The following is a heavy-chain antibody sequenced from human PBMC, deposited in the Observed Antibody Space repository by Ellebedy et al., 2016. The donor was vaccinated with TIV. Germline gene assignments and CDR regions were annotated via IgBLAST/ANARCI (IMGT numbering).Heavy chain of an antibody. J-gene: IGHJ4*02. Sequence: ASVKVSCKASGGTFSSYAITWVRQAPGQGLEWVGGIIGMFGTTNYAQKFQGRVTITADELTSTAYMELSSLNSNDTAVYYCARGDGYKSFSCAHWGQGTLVTVSS. D-gene: IGHD5-24*01. CDR3: ARGDGYKSFSCAH. V-gene: IGHV1-69*13. CDR1: GGTFSSYA. CDR2: IIGMFGTT.